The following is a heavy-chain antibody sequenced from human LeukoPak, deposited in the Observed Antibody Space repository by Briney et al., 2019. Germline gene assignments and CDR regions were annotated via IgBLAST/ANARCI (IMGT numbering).Heavy chain of an antibody. CDR1: GFTFSSNY. CDR2: IYSGGST. CDR3: AREAGATRANDAFDI. V-gene: IGHV3-53*01. J-gene: IGHJ3*02. D-gene: IGHD1-26*01. Sequence: PRGSLRLSCAASGFTFSSNYMGWVRQAPGKGLEWVSVIYSGGSTYYADSVKGRFTISRDNSKNTLYLQMNSLRAEDTAVYYCAREAGATRANDAFDIWGQGTMVTVSS.